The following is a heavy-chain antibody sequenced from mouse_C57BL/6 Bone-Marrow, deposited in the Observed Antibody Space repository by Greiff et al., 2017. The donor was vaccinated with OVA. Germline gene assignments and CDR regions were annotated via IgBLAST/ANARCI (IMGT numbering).Heavy chain of an antibody. J-gene: IGHJ4*01. D-gene: IGHD2-5*01. CDR3: ARHETYSNENYYAMDY. V-gene: IGHV5-9*01. CDR1: GFTFSSYT. Sequence: EVKLVESRGGLVKPGGSLKLSCAASGFTFSSYTMSWVRQTPEKRLEWVATISGGGGNTYYPDSVKGRFTISRDNAKNTLYLQMSSLRSEDTALYYCARHETYSNENYYAMDYWGQGTSVTVSS. CDR2: ISGGGGNT.